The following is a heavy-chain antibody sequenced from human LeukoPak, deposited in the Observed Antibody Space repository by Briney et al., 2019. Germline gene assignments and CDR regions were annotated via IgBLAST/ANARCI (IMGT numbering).Heavy chain of an antibody. CDR3: ARDFQYH. J-gene: IGHJ5*02. CDR2: IMPNSGGT. Sequence: ASVKVSCKASDCAYTGCYLHWVRQAPGQGLEWMGWIMPNSGGTNVAPEFQGRVTMTRDTSISTAYMELSRLRSDDTAVYYCARDFQYHWGQGTLVTVSS. CDR1: DCAYTGCY. V-gene: IGHV1-2*02.